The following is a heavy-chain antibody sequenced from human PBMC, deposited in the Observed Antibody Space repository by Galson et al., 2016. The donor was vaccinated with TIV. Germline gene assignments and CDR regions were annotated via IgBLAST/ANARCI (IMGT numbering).Heavy chain of an antibody. CDR1: GFIFSNAW. CDR3: TTELGYCSGGYCYYFDY. Sequence: SLRLSCAASGFIFSNAWMSWVRQAPGKGLEWVGRIKSNFDGGTTDYAEPVKGRFTISRHDSKNTLFLQMNRLKTEDKAVYYCTTELGYCSGGYCYYFDYWGQGTLVTVSS. D-gene: IGHD2-15*01. V-gene: IGHV3-15*01. CDR2: IKSNFDGGTT. J-gene: IGHJ4*02.